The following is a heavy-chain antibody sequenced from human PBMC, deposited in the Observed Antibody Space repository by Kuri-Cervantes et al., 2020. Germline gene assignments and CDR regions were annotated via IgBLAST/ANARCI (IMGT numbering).Heavy chain of an antibody. D-gene: IGHD1-7*01. V-gene: IGHV3-15*01. CDR1: GFTFSSYS. Sequence: GSLRLSCAASGFTFSSYSMNWVRQAPGKGLEWVGRIKSKTDGGTTDYAAPVKGRFTISRDDSKNTLYLQMNSLRSEDTAVYYCARDRVRGITGTTEWFDPWGQGTLVTVSS. CDR3: ARDRVRGITGTTEWFDP. CDR2: IKSKTDGGTT. J-gene: IGHJ5*02.